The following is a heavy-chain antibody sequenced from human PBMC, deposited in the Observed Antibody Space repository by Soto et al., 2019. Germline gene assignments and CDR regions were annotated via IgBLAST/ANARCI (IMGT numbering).Heavy chain of an antibody. CDR3: AREPSGDKFEA. J-gene: IGHJ4*02. D-gene: IGHD7-27*01. Sequence: QVQLQESGPGLVKPSQTLSLTCTVSGGSISTFDYWWSCIRQSPDMGLEWIGHIYDGGRTYNNPSLESRVTMSVATSQTQLSLTLSSVSAADTSVYYSAREPSGDKFEAWGQGNVVSDSS. CDR1: GGSISTFDYW. CDR2: IYDGGRT. V-gene: IGHV4-30-4*01.